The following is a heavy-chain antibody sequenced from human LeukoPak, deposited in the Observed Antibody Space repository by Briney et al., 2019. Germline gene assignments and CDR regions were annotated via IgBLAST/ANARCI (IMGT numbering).Heavy chain of an antibody. CDR1: GYTFTSYY. CDR2: INPSGGST. D-gene: IGHD3-10*01. V-gene: IGHV1-46*01. CDR3: ARDIAAAELPEGSGSLGAS. J-gene: IGHJ4*02. Sequence: ASVKVSCKASGYTFTSYYMHWVRQAPGQGLEWMGIINPSGGSTSYAQKFQGRVTMTRDTSTSTVYMELSSLRSEDTAVYYCARDIAAAELPEGSGSLGASWGQGTLVTVSS.